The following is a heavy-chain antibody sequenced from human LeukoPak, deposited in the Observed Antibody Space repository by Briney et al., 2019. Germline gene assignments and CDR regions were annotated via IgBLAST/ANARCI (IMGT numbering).Heavy chain of an antibody. D-gene: IGHD1-7*01. CDR3: AREATDNWNYPIDY. Sequence: ASVRVSCKTSGYTFTDHYMHWVRQAPGQGLEWMGWISAYNGNTNYAQKLQGRVTMTTDTSTSTAYMELRSLRSDDTAVYYCAREATDNWNYPIDYWGQGTLVTVSS. V-gene: IGHV1-18*01. CDR2: ISAYNGNT. CDR1: GYTFTDHY. J-gene: IGHJ4*02.